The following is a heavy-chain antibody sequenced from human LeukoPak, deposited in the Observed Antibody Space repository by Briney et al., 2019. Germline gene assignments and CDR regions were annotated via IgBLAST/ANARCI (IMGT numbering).Heavy chain of an antibody. CDR2: INPNSGDT. Sequence: ASVKVSCKASGYTFTGYYMHWVRQAPGQGFEWMGWINPNSGDTKYAQKFQGWVTMTRDTSISTAYMELSRLTSDDTAVYYCASDRSFDKGPLDYWGQGTLVIVSS. V-gene: IGHV1-2*04. CDR1: GYTFTGYY. CDR3: ASDRSFDKGPLDY. D-gene: IGHD3-22*01. J-gene: IGHJ4*02.